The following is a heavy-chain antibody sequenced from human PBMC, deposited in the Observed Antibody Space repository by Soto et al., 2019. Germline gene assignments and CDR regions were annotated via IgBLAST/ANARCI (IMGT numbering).Heavy chain of an antibody. CDR3: AKDRWELIY. J-gene: IGHJ4*02. CDR1: GGSISNYY. Sequence: TSETLSLTCTVSGGSISNYYWNWIRQAPGKGLEWVSAISGSGGSTYYADSVKGRFTISRDNSKNTLYLQMNSLRAEDTAVYYCAKDRWELIYWGQGTLVTVSS. CDR2: ISGSGGST. D-gene: IGHD1-26*01. V-gene: IGHV3-23*01.